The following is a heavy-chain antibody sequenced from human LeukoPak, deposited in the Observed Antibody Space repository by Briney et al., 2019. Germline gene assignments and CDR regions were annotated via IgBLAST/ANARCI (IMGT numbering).Heavy chain of an antibody. CDR2: IRYDGSNK. V-gene: IGHV3-30*02. Sequence: GGSLRLPCAASGFTFRGSGMHWVSQAPGKGLEWVTFIRYDGSNKYYTESVKGRFPIYRDNSKNTLYLQMDSLRAEDTAVYYCARDYDFWSGYDSPTTGYFGDWGQGTLVTVSS. J-gene: IGHJ4*02. D-gene: IGHD3-3*01. CDR1: GFTFRGSG. CDR3: ARDYDFWSGYDSPTTGYFGD.